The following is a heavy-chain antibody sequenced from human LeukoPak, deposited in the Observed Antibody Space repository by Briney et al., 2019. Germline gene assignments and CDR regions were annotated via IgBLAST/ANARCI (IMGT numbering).Heavy chain of an antibody. J-gene: IGHJ6*02. CDR1: GLTFSNYW. D-gene: IGHD3-10*01. Sequence: GGSLRLSCAASGLTFSNYWMHWVRQAPGKGLVWVSRINSDGSSTSYADSVKGRFTISRDNAKNTLFLQMNSLRAEGTAMYYCARDYGRSRDYGMDVWGQGTTVTVSS. V-gene: IGHV3-74*01. CDR2: INSDGSST. CDR3: ARDYGRSRDYGMDV.